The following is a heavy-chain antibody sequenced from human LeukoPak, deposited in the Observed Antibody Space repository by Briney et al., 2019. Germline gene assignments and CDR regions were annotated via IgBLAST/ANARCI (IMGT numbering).Heavy chain of an antibody. CDR3: ARLMVRGVDYYFDY. CDR1: GFTFSSYS. CDR2: ISSSSSYI. J-gene: IGHJ4*02. V-gene: IGHV3-21*01. Sequence: GGSLRLSCAASGFTFSSYSMNWVRQAPGKGLEWVSSISSSSSYIYYADSVKGRFTISRDNAKNPLYLQMNSLRAEDTAVYYCARLMVRGVDYYFDYWGQGTLVTVSS. D-gene: IGHD3-10*01.